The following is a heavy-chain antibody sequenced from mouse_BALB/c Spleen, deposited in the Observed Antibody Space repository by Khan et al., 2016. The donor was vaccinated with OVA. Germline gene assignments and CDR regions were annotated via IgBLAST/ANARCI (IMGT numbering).Heavy chain of an antibody. CDR3: TRSGNGRFAS. V-gene: IGHV1S81*02. CDR1: GFTFTSYY. CDR2: FNPSNGDT. J-gene: IGHJ3*01. D-gene: IGHD1-1*02. Sequence: VQLQESGAELVKPGASVKLSCKASGFTFTSYYMYWVKQRPGQGLEWIGEFNPSNGDTNFNEKFKSKATLTVDRSSSTAYMQLSSLTSEDSTVYYCTRSGNGRFASWGQGTLVTVSA.